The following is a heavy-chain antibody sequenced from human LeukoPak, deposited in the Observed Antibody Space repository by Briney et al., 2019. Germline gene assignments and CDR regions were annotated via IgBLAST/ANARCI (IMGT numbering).Heavy chain of an antibody. CDR2: IYYSGST. CDR3: ARGNYGGNSFHY. J-gene: IGHJ4*02. V-gene: IGHV4-31*03. Sequence: SETLSLTCTVSGGSISSGGYYWSWIRQHPGKGLEWIGYIYYSGSTYYNPSLKSRVTISVDTSKNQFSLKLGSVTAADTAVYYCARGNYGGNSFHYWGQGTLVTVSS. CDR1: GGSISSGGYY. D-gene: IGHD4-23*01.